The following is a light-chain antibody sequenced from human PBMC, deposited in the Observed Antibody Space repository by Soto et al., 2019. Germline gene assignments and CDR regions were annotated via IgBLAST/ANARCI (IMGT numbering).Light chain of an antibody. CDR3: QQYGSSPYT. CDR2: RTS. Sequence: EIVLTQSPGTLSVSLGYIASLSCGASQSVARRSQAWYQQKRGQAPRLLIYRTSKSAAGIADRFSGSGSGTDFTLTISRPEREDFAVYYCQQYGSSPYTFGHGTKLEIK. V-gene: IGKV3-20*01. J-gene: IGKJ2*01. CDR1: QSVARRS.